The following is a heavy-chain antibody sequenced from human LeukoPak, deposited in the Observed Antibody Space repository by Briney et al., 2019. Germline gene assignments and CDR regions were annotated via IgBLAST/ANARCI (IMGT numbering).Heavy chain of an antibody. CDR3: AREGSDYYDSSGYAPGPFDY. D-gene: IGHD3-22*01. CDR2: INPSGGST. J-gene: IGHJ4*02. V-gene: IGHV1-46*01. Sequence: ASVKVSCKASGYTFTSYYMHWVRQAPGQGLERMGIINPSGGSTSYAQKFQGRVTMTRDTSTSTVYMELSSLRSEDTAVYYCAREGSDYYDSSGYAPGPFDYWGQGTLVTVSS. CDR1: GYTFTSYY.